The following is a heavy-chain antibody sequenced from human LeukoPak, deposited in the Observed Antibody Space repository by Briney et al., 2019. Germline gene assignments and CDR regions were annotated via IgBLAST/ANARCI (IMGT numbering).Heavy chain of an antibody. V-gene: IGHV3-49*04. CDR1: GFTFSTFT. Sequence: GGSLRLSCAASGFTFSTFTMNWVRQAPGKGLEWVGFIRSKAYGGTTEYAASVKGRFTISRDDSKSIAYLQMNSLKTEDTAVYYCTRGEILRVWYWGQGTLVTVSS. CDR2: IRSKAYGGTT. J-gene: IGHJ4*02. D-gene: IGHD3-10*01. CDR3: TRGEILRVWY.